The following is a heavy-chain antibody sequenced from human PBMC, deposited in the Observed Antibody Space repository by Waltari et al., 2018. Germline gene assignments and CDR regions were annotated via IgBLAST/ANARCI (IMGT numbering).Heavy chain of an antibody. J-gene: IGHJ4*02. V-gene: IGHV3-9*01. Sequence: EVWLVESGGGWVQRRRSLRVACADSAFTIHGCAMQWVRQAPGKGLEWVSGISWNSGSIGYADSVKGRFTISRDNAKNSLYLQMNSLRAEDTALYYCAKGQWLGLFDYWGQGTLVTVSS. CDR1: AFTIHGCA. CDR2: ISWNSGSI. CDR3: AKGQWLGLFDY. D-gene: IGHD6-19*01.